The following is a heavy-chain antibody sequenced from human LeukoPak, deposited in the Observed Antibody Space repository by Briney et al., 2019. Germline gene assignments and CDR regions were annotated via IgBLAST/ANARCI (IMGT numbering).Heavy chain of an antibody. D-gene: IGHD3-22*01. CDR2: IYYSGRT. V-gene: IGHV4-39*01. J-gene: IGHJ1*01. CDR3: ARRRYYDGSGYLE. CDR1: GDSVSRSDSY. Sequence: SETLSLTCSVSGDSVSRSDSYWDWIRQPPGKGLEWIGTIYYSGRTYYSPSLKIRVTMSVDPSNHQLSLNLRSVTAADTALYYCARRRYYDGSGYLEWGQGTLLSVSS.